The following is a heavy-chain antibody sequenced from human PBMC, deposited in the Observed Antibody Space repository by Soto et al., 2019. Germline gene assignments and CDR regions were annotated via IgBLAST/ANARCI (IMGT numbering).Heavy chain of an antibody. Sequence: PGGSLRVSSAAAGFTFIDYYRSWIRQAPGKGLEWVSYISGSGSTICYADSVKGRFTISRDNAKNSLHLQMNSLRAEDTAVYYCASGVAASHFYYYYMDVWGKGTTVTVSS. CDR3: ASGVAASHFYYYYMDV. CDR1: GFTFIDYY. D-gene: IGHD2-15*01. V-gene: IGHV3-11*01. J-gene: IGHJ6*03. CDR2: ISGSGSTI.